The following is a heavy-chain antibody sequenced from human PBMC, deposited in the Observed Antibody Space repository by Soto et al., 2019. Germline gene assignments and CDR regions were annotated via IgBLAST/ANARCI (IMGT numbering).Heavy chain of an antibody. Sequence: SETLSLTCTVSGGSISSYYWSWIRQPPGKGLEWIGYIYYSGSTNYNPSLKSRVTIPVDTSKNQFSLKLSSVTAADTAVYYCARVWGGAFDIWGQGTMVTVSS. CDR2: IYYSGST. D-gene: IGHD3-10*01. J-gene: IGHJ3*02. CDR1: GGSISSYY. CDR3: ARVWGGAFDI. V-gene: IGHV4-59*01.